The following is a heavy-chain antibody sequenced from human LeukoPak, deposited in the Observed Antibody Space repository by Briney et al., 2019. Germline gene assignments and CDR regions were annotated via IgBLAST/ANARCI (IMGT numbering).Heavy chain of an antibody. CDR2: ISSSGSTI. CDR3: AELGITMIGDV. V-gene: IGHV3-48*04. D-gene: IGHD3-10*02. Sequence: GGSLRLSCAASGFTFNSYSMNWVRQAPGKGLEWVSYISSSGSTIYYADSVKGRFTISRDNAKNSLYLQMNSLRAEDTAVYYCAELGITMIGDVWGKGTTVTISS. J-gene: IGHJ6*04. CDR1: GFTFNSYS.